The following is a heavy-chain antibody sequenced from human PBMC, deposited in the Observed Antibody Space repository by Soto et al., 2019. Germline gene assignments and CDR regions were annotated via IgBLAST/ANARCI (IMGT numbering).Heavy chain of an antibody. J-gene: IGHJ6*03. D-gene: IGHD3-10*01. Sequence: SETLSLTCTVSGGSISSYYWSWIRQPPGKGLEWIGYIYYSGSTNYNPSLKSRVTISVDTSKNQFSLKLSSVTAADTAVYYCARSVYGSGSYYTRYYYYMDVWGKGTTVTVSS. CDR3: ARSVYGSGSYYTRYYYYMDV. CDR1: GGSISSYY. CDR2: IYYSGST. V-gene: IGHV4-59*01.